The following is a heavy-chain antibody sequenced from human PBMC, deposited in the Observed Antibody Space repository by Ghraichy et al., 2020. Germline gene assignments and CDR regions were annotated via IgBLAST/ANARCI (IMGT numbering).Heavy chain of an antibody. CDR2: IYYSGST. J-gene: IGHJ4*02. CDR3: ARHSRVPAAITRTRGYFDY. D-gene: IGHD2-2*01. CDR1: GGSISSSSYY. Sequence: SETLSLTCTVSGGSISSSSYYWGWIRQPPGKGLEWIGSIYYSGSTYYNPSLKSRVTISVDTSKNQFSLKLSSVTAADTAVYYCARHSRVPAAITRTRGYFDYWGQGTLVTVSS. V-gene: IGHV4-39*01.